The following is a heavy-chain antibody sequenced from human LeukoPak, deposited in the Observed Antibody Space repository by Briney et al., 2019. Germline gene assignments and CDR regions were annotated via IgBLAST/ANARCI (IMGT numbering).Heavy chain of an antibody. CDR2: IYYSGST. D-gene: IGHD6-6*01. J-gene: IGHJ6*02. Sequence: SETLSLTCTVSGGSVSSSGYYWGWIRQPPGRGLEWIGNIYYSGSTSYNPSLKSRVIMSLDTSKNQFSLKLSSVTAADTAVYFCARQWGSIAARGGGCYYGMDVWGQGTTVTVSS. CDR1: GGSVSSSGYY. CDR3: ARQWGSIAARGGGCYYGMDV. V-gene: IGHV4-39*01.